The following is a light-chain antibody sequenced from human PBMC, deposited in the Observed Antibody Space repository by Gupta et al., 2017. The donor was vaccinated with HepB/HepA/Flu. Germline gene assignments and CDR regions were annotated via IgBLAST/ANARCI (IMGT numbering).Light chain of an antibody. Sequence: QMTQSPSTLSASVGDRVIITCRASQTVRNWLAWYKQRPGKAPKRLIYKASTLESGVPSRFSGSGNGTEFTLTISSRQRDEFATYYSQQDNNYWVWTFGQGTKVEIK. CDR1: QTVRNW. CDR3: QQDNNYWVWT. J-gene: IGKJ1*01. V-gene: IGKV1-5*03. CDR2: KAS.